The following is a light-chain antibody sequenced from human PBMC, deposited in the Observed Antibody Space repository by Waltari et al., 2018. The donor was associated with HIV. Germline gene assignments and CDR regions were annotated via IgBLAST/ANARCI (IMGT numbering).Light chain of an antibody. V-gene: IGLV2-11*01. J-gene: IGLJ2*01. CDR3: CSYAGSYPVV. CDR2: DVS. CDR1: SRAVGVYNV. Sequence: QSALTQPRSVSGSPGQSVTIDCTGTSRAVGVYNVVSWYQQHPGKAPKLMIYDVSKRPSGVPDRFSGSKSGNTASLTISGLQAEDEADYYCCSYAGSYPVVFGGGTKLTVL.